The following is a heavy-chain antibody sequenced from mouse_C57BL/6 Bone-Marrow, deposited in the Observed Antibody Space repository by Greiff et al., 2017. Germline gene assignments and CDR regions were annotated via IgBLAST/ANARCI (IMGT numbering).Heavy chain of an antibody. CDR1: GFSLTSYG. J-gene: IGHJ1*03. CDR2: IWSGGNT. Sequence: VQLQQSGPGLVQPSQSLSITCTVSGFSLTSYGVHWVRQSPGKGLEWLGVIWSGGNTDYNAAFISRLSISKDNSKSQVFFKMNSLQADDTAIYYCARKGTVVAPGYFDVWGTGTTVTVSS. D-gene: IGHD1-1*01. CDR3: ARKGTVVAPGYFDV. V-gene: IGHV2-2*01.